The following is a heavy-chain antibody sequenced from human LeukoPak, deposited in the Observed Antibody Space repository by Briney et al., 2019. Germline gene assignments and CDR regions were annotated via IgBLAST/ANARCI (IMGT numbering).Heavy chain of an antibody. CDR2: ISAYNGNT. CDR3: ARARSYYDRKDY. Sequence: GSVKVSCKASGHTFTSYGISWVRQAPGQGLEWMGWISAYNGNTNYAQKLQGRVTMTTDTSTSTAYMELRSLRSDDTAVYYCARARSYYDRKDYWGQGTLVTVSS. J-gene: IGHJ4*02. D-gene: IGHD3-22*01. CDR1: GHTFTSYG. V-gene: IGHV1-18*01.